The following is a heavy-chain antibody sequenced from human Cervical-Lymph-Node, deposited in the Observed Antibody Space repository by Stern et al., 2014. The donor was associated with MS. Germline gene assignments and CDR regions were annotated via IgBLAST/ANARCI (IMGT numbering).Heavy chain of an antibody. Sequence: QEQLVESGPGLVKPSETVSLTCTVSGGSLTSKYWNWIRQPPGKGLEWIGYIYSDGNTNYNPSLKNRVTISLDTSTNQFSLSLTSVTAADTAVYYCARVTGRGTRQNWFDSWGQGTLLTVSS. J-gene: IGHJ5*01. D-gene: IGHD1-26*01. CDR2: IYSDGNT. V-gene: IGHV4-59*01. CDR1: GGSLTSKY. CDR3: ARVTGRGTRQNWFDS.